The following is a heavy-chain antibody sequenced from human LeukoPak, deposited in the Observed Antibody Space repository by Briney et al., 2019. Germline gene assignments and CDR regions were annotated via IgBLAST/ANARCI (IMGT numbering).Heavy chain of an antibody. V-gene: IGHV3-7*05. D-gene: IGHD3-22*01. CDR3: VRTYYYDSSGYF. CDR2: INPDGSQK. CDR1: GFAFGSYW. Sequence: PGGSLRLSCVTSGFAFGSYWMGWVRQAPGKGLEWVANINPDGSQKHHVDSAWGRFTISRDNSKNSLFLQMNSLRAEDTAVYYCVRTYYYDSSGYFWGQGTLVTVSS. J-gene: IGHJ4*02.